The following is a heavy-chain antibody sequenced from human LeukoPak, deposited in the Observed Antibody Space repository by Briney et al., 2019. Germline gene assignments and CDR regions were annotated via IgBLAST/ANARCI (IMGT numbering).Heavy chain of an antibody. D-gene: IGHD3-10*01. J-gene: IGHJ5*02. V-gene: IGHV1-69*13. CDR3: ARDLSGSEARGPRRTWFDP. CDR1: GYTFTSNY. CDR2: IIPIFGTA. Sequence: ASVTVSFKASGYTFTSNYMHWVRQAPGQGLEWMGGIIPIFGTANYAQKFQGRVTITADESTSTAYMELSSLRSEDTAVYYCARDLSGSEARGPRRTWFDPWGQGTLVTVSS.